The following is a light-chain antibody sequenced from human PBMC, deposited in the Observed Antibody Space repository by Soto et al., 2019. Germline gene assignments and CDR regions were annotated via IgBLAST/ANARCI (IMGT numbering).Light chain of an antibody. V-gene: IGKV3-15*01. CDR1: QSLSSN. CDR2: GAS. Sequence: EIVMTQSPGTLSVSPGERATLSCRASQSLSSNLAWYQQKPGQAPRLLIYGASTRATGIPARFSGSGSGTEFTLTISSLQSEDFAVYYCQQYGSSLYTFGQGTKLEIK. CDR3: QQYGSSLYT. J-gene: IGKJ2*01.